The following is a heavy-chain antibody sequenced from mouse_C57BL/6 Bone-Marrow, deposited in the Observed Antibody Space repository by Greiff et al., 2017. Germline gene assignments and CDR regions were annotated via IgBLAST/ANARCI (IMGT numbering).Heavy chain of an antibody. CDR1: GYTFTSYW. Sequence: QVQLQQSGAELAKPGASVKLSCKASGYTFTSYWMHWVKQRPGQGLEWIGYINPSSGYTKYNQKFKDKATLTADKSSSTAYMQLSSLTYEDSAVXYCARCGSSPYWYFDVWGTGTTVTVSS. J-gene: IGHJ1*03. V-gene: IGHV1-7*01. CDR2: INPSSGYT. D-gene: IGHD1-1*01. CDR3: ARCGSSPYWYFDV.